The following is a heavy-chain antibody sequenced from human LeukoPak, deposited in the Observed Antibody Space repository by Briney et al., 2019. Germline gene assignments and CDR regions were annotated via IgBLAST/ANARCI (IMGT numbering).Heavy chain of an antibody. CDR3: AKNRGAGSHYYYHMNV. Sequence: GGSLRLSCAASGFTFSSYWMSWVRQAPGKGLEWVANIKQDGSEKYYVDSVKGRFTISRDNAKNSLYLQMNSLRVEDTAVYYCAKNRGAGSHYYYHMNVWGKGTTVTVSS. D-gene: IGHD1-26*01. V-gene: IGHV3-7*03. J-gene: IGHJ6*03. CDR2: IKQDGSEK. CDR1: GFTFSSYW.